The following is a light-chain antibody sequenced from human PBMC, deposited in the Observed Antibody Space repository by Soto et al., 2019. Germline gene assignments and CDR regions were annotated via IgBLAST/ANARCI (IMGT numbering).Light chain of an antibody. Sequence: DIPMTQSPSSLSASVGDRVTITCRASQSITSYLNWYQQKPGKAPKLLIYAASSLQSGVPSRFSGSGSGTDFTLTISCLQPEDFATYYCQQSYSTPPFTFGPGTKVDIK. CDR3: QQSYSTPPFT. CDR2: AAS. V-gene: IGKV1-39*01. CDR1: QSITSY. J-gene: IGKJ3*01.